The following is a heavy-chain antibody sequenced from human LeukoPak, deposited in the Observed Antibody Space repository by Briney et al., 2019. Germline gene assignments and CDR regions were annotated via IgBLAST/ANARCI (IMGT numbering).Heavy chain of an antibody. CDR1: GGSISSYY. V-gene: IGHV4-4*07. D-gene: IGHD3-16*01. J-gene: IGHJ4*02. CDR2: MYTNGES. Sequence: SETLSLTCTVSGGSISSYYWSWIRQPAGKGLEWIGRMYTNGESDYNPSLKSQVTMSVDTSKKQFSLKLNSMTAADTAVYYCARGYYGGAVDSWGQGILVIVSS. CDR3: ARGYYGGAVDS.